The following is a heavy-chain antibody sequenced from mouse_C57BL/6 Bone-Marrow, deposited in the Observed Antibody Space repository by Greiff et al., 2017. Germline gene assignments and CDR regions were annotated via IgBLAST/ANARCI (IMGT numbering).Heavy chain of an antibody. CDR1: GFSLTSYG. D-gene: IGHD1-1*01. CDR2: IWRGGST. V-gene: IGHV2-5*01. CDR3: AKANPPNYYGSTDWYFDV. Sequence: VQLQQSGPGLVQPSQSLSITCTVSGFSLTSYGVHWVRQSPGKGLEWLGVIWRGGSTDYNAAFMSRLSITKDNSKSQVFFKMNSLQADDTAIYCFAKANPPNYYGSTDWYFDVWGTGTTVTVSS. J-gene: IGHJ1*03.